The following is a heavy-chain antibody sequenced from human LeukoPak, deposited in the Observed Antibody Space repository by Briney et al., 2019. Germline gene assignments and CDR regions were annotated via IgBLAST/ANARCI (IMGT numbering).Heavy chain of an antibody. V-gene: IGHV4-39*07. Sequence: SETLSLTCTVSGGSISSSSYYWGWIRQPPGKGLEWIGSIYYSGSTYYNPSLKSRVTISVDTSKNQFSLKLSSVTAADTAVYYCARAGALPSFDYWGQGTLVTVSS. CDR1: GGSISSSSYY. D-gene: IGHD2-2*01. J-gene: IGHJ4*02. CDR2: IYYSGST. CDR3: ARAGALPSFDY.